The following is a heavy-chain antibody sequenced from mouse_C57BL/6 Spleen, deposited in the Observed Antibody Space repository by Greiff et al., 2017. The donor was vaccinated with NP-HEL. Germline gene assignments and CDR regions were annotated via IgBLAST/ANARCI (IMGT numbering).Heavy chain of an antibody. CDR3: VRGLFAMDY. V-gene: IGHV3-8*01. CDR2: IIYRGIT. CDR1: RHPPPPPP. Sequence: DVHLVESGPGLAKPSQPLSLTSSLHRHPPPPPPSTSLLPFPFHTLSYLLYIIYRGITYYNPSLKSRISITRDTSKNQYYLQLNSVTTEDTATYYCVRGLFAMDYWGQGTSVTVSS. D-gene: IGHD3-1*01. J-gene: IGHJ4*01.